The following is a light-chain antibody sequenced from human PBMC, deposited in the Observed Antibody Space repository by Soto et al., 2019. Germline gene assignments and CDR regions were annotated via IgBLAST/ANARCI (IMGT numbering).Light chain of an antibody. Sequence: EIVLTQSPGTLSLSPGERATLSCRASQSVSSNYLAWYQQTRGQAPRLLIYGASSRATGIPTRFSGSGSGTDFTLTMRRLEPEAFAVYYCRQYDTSPRTVGQGTKVEI. CDR2: GAS. V-gene: IGKV3-20*01. J-gene: IGKJ1*01. CDR1: QSVSSNY. CDR3: RQYDTSPRT.